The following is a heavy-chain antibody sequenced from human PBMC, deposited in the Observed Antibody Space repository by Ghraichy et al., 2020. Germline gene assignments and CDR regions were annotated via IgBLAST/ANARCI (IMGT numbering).Heavy chain of an antibody. CDR1: GGSFSGYY. V-gene: IGHV4-34*01. D-gene: IGHD2-2*01. CDR2: INHSGST. Sequence: SETLSLTCAVYGGSFSGYYWSWIRQPPGKGLEWIGEINHSGSTNYNPSLKSRVTISVDTSKNQFSLKLSSVTAADTAVYYCARESTDDAFDIWGQGTMVTVSS. CDR3: ARESTDDAFDI. J-gene: IGHJ3*02.